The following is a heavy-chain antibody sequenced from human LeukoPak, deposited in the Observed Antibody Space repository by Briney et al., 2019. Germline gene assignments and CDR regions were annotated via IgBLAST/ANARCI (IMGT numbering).Heavy chain of an antibody. CDR1: GGSISSSCYY. V-gene: IGHV4-39*07. CDR3: ARGVARSSKFHFSYYFDY. D-gene: IGHD6-6*01. Sequence: KTSETLSLTCTVSGGSISSSCYYWGWIRQPPGKGLEWIGSIYHSGSTYYNPSLKSRVTISVDTSKNQFSLKLSSVTAADTAVYYCARGVARSSKFHFSYYFDYWGQGTLVTVSS. J-gene: IGHJ4*02. CDR2: IYHSGST.